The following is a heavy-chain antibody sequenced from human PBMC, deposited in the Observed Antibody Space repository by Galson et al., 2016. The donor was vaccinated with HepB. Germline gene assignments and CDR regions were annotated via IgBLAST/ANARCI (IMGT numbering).Heavy chain of an antibody. D-gene: IGHD3-22*01. V-gene: IGHV1-69*13. CDR2: IIPKSGRV. J-gene: IGHJ3*02. Sequence: SVKVSCKASGDTFSNFGISWVRQAPGQGLEWMGGIIPKSGRVKYAQKVQGRVTITADESTSTAYMQLSSLRSEDTAVYYCARNYYDSSGYLDAFDIWGQGTRVTVSS. CDR3: ARNYYDSSGYLDAFDI. CDR1: GDTFSNFG.